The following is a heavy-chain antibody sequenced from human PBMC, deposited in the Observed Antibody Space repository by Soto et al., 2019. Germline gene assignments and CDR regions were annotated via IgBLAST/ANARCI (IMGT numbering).Heavy chain of an antibody. V-gene: IGHV4-61*01. CDR2: IYYSGST. J-gene: IGHJ4*02. CDR1: GGSVSSGSYY. CDR3: ARVGFPYYDILTGYYGSRAGYFDY. D-gene: IGHD3-9*01. Sequence: TLSLTCTVSGGSVSSGSYYWSWIRQPPGKGLEWIGYIYYSGSTNYNPSLKSRVTISVDTSKNQFSLKLSSVTAADTAVYYCARVGFPYYDILTGYYGSRAGYFDYWGQGTLVTVSS.